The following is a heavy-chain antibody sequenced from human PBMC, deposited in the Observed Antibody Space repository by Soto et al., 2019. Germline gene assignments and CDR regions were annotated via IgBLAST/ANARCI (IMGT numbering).Heavy chain of an antibody. CDR2: ISYDGSNK. Sequence: GGSLRLSCAASGFTFSSYGMHWVRQAPVKGLEWVAVISYDGSNKYYADSVKGRFTISRDNSKNTLYLQMNSLRAEDTAVYYCAKDRYMVRGVIGHFDYWGQGTLVTVSS. CDR1: GFTFSSYG. V-gene: IGHV3-30*18. J-gene: IGHJ4*02. D-gene: IGHD3-10*01. CDR3: AKDRYMVRGVIGHFDY.